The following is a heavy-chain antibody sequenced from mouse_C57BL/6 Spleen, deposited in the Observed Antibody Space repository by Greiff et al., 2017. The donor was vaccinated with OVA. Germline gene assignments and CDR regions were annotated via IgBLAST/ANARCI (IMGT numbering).Heavy chain of an antibody. CDR2: IYPGSGST. V-gene: IGHV1-55*01. J-gene: IGHJ3*01. CDR3: ARGSYSNYVFAY. D-gene: IGHD2-5*01. CDR1: GYTFTSYW. Sequence: QVQLKQPGAELVKPGASVKMSCKASGYTFTSYWITWVKQRPGQGLEWIGDIYPGSGSTNYNEKFKSKATLTVDTSSSTAYMQLSSLTSEDSAVYYCARGSYSNYVFAYWGQGTLVTVSA.